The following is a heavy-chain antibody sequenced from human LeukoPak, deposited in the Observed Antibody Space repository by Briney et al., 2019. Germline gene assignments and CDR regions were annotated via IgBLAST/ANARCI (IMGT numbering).Heavy chain of an antibody. CDR2: INPSGGST. CDR1: GYTFTSYY. CDR3: AREGGGNPEYNWFDP. J-gene: IGHJ5*02. Sequence: ASVTVSCKASGYTFTSYYMHWVRQAPGQGLEWMGIINPSGGSTSYAQKFQGRVTMTRDMSTSTVYMELSSLRSEDTAVYYCAREGGGNPEYNWFDPWGQGTLVIVSS. D-gene: IGHD4-23*01. V-gene: IGHV1-46*01.